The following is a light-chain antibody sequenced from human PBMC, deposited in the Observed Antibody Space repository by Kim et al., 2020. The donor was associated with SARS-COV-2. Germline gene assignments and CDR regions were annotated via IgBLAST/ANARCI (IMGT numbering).Light chain of an antibody. CDR1: QSVLYSSNNKNY. CDR3: QQYYSTLTWT. Sequence: DIVMTQSPDSLAVSLGERATINCKSSQSVLYSSNNKNYLAWYQQKPGQPPKLLIYWASTRVSGVPDRFSGSGSGTDFTLTISSLQAEDVAVYYCQQYYSTLTWTFGQGTKVDIK. J-gene: IGKJ1*01. CDR2: WAS. V-gene: IGKV4-1*01.